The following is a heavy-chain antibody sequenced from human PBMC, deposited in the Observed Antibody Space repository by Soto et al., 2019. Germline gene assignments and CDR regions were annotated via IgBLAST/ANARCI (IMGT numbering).Heavy chain of an antibody. V-gene: IGHV3-30*03. J-gene: IGHJ3*02. D-gene: IGHD2-21*01. CDR1: GFTFSSYG. CDR2: ISYDGSNK. Sequence: LRLSCAASGFTFSSYGMHWVRQAPGKGLEWVAVISYDGSNKYYADSVKGRFTISRDNSKNTLYLQMNSLRAEDTAVYYCARAPLIVIPSYHDAFDIWGQGTMVTVSS. CDR3: ARAPLIVIPSYHDAFDI.